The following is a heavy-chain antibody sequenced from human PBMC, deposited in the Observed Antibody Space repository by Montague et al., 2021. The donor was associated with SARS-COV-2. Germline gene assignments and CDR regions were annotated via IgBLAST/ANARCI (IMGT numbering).Heavy chain of an antibody. CDR3: ARDRGEYSGSPHCYFDY. J-gene: IGHJ4*02. D-gene: IGHD1-26*01. Sequence: SLRLSCAVSGFTFSSYAFHWVRQAPGKGLDWVAVISYDGTNKYYADSVKGRFTISRDNSKNTLYLQMNSLRPDGSAMYYCARDRGEYSGSPHCYFDYWGQGTLVTVSS. V-gene: IGHV3-30-3*01. CDR1: GFTFSSYA. CDR2: ISYDGTNK.